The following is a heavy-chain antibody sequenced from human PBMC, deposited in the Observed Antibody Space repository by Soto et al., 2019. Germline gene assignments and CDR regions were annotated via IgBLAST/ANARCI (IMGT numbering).Heavy chain of an antibody. V-gene: IGHV1-18*04. D-gene: IGHD6-6*01. CDR2: ISAYNGNT. Sequence: ASVKVSCKASGYTFTSYGISWVRQAPGQGLEWMGWISAYNGNTNYAQKLQGRVTMTTGTSTSTAYMELRSLRSDDTAAYYCARVGFEYSSSSRAFDIWGQGTMVTVSS. CDR1: GYTFTSYG. J-gene: IGHJ3*02. CDR3: ARVGFEYSSSSRAFDI.